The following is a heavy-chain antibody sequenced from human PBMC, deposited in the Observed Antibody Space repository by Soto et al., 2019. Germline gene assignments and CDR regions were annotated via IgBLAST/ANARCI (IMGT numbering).Heavy chain of an antibody. J-gene: IGHJ4*02. D-gene: IGHD3-10*01. V-gene: IGHV3-11*01. CDR2: ISSSGSTI. Sequence: PGGSLRLSCAASGFTFSDYYMSWIRQAPGKGLEWVSYISSSGSTIYYADSLKGRVTISRDNAKNSLYLQMNSLRAEETAVYYCAIAEYYSGSGSSDYWGQGTLVTVSS. CDR3: AIAEYYSGSGSSDY. CDR1: GFTFSDYY.